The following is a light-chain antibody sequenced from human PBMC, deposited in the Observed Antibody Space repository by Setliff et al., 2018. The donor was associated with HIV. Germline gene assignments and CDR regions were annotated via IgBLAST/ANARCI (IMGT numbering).Light chain of an antibody. J-gene: IGLJ1*01. CDR1: SRDIGSYNY. CDR3: TSYTSSSSLENV. Sequence: QSALAQPASVSGSPGQSITISCTGSSRDIGSYNYVSWYQHHPGKAPKLMIFDVSNRPSGVSNRFSGSKSGNTASLIIPGLQPEDEADYYCTSYTSSSSLENVFGTGTKGTV. V-gene: IGLV2-14*01. CDR2: DVS.